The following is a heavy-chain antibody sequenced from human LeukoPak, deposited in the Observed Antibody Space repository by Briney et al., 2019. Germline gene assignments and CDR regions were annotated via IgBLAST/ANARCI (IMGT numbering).Heavy chain of an antibody. CDR3: ANPEMEYYYDSSGYSY. CDR1: GFTFSSYA. D-gene: IGHD3-22*01. V-gene: IGHV3-23*01. Sequence: GRSLRLSCAASGFTFSSYAMSWVRQAPGKGLEWVSAISGSGGSTYYADSVKGRFTISRDNSKNTLYLQMNSLRAEDTAVYYCANPEMEYYYDSSGYSYWGQGTLVTVSS. CDR2: ISGSGGST. J-gene: IGHJ4*02.